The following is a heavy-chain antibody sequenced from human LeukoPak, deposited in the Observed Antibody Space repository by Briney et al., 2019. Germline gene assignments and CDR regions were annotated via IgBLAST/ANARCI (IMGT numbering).Heavy chain of an antibody. CDR1: GVSISSSSTYY. D-gene: IGHD3-9*01. J-gene: IGHJ4*02. CDR2: LDYSGSN. CDR3: ARRVYYDILTGSYYFDY. Sequence: SETLSLTCTVSGVSISSSSTYYCGWIRQPPGKGLVWIGSLDYSGSNYYNSSLKSRVTISADTSKNQFSLRLSSVTAADTAVYYCARRVYYDILTGSYYFDYWGQGTLVSVSS. V-gene: IGHV4-39*01.